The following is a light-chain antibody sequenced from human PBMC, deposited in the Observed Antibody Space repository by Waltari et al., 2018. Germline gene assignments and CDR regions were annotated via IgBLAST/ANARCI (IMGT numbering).Light chain of an antibody. CDR3: QQYGTSPLT. J-gene: IGKJ1*01. CDR1: QSVSSVY. Sequence: EIVLTQSPGTLSLSPGERATLSCRASQSVSSVYIAWYQQKPGQAPRLIIYGASSRGAGVPDRFSGSGSGTDFTLTISRLEPEDFAVYFCQQYGTSPLTFGQGTKVEIK. CDR2: GAS. V-gene: IGKV3-20*01.